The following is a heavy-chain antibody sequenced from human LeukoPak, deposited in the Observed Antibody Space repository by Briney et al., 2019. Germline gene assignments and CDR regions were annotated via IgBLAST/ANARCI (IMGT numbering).Heavy chain of an antibody. CDR2: ISAYNGNT. CDR3: AGKHGGVIPAAMARFGP. J-gene: IGHJ5*02. V-gene: IGHV1-18*01. D-gene: IGHD2-2*01. CDR1: GYTFTSYG. Sequence: ASVKVSCKASGYTFTSYGISWVRQAPGQGLEWMGWISAYNGNTNYAQKLQGRVTMTTDTSTSTAYMELRSLRSDDTAVYYCAGKHGGVIPAAMARFGPWGQGTLVTVSS.